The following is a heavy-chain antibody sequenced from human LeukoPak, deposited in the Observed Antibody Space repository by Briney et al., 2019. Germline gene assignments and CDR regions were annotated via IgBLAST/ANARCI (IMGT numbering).Heavy chain of an antibody. CDR2: ISAYNGNT. Sequence: ASVKVSCKASGYTFTSYGISWVRQAPGQGLEWMGWISAYNGNTNYAQKLQGRVTMTTDTSTSTAYMELRSLRSDDTAVYYCARVQGIITPYDAFDIWGQGTMVTVSS. V-gene: IGHV1-18*01. CDR1: GYTFTSYG. CDR3: ARVQGIITPYDAFDI. J-gene: IGHJ3*02. D-gene: IGHD3-22*01.